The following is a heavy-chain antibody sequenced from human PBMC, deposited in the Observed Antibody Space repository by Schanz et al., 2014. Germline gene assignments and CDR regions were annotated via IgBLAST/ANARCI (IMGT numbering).Heavy chain of an antibody. CDR3: ASSGAGYSSSWDFDY. D-gene: IGHD6-13*01. V-gene: IGHV1-69*02. CDR1: GGTFSSYT. CDR2: IIPILGIA. J-gene: IGHJ4*02. Sequence: QVQLVQSEAEVKKPGSSVKVSCKASGGTFSSYTISWVRQAPGQGLEWMGRIIPILGIANYAQNFQGRVTITADKSTFTAYMDVSSLRSEDTAVYYCASSGAGYSSSWDFDYWGQGTLATVSS.